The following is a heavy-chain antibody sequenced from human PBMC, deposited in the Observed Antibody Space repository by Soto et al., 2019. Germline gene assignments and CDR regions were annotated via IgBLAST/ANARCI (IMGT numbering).Heavy chain of an antibody. CDR2: IYSSGRT. CDR3: ARVFDVNTALDYWSFDL. J-gene: IGHJ2*01. D-gene: IGHD3-9*01. CDR1: GGSTSGKY. Sequence: QVHLQESGPGVVKASETLSLTCSLSGGSTSGKYWSWIRQSAGKGLEWIGRIYSSGRTHYNPSLGSRVSMSVAQNSFSLRLTSVTAADTAIYYCARVFDVNTALDYWSFDLWGRGTQVSVSS. V-gene: IGHV4-4*07.